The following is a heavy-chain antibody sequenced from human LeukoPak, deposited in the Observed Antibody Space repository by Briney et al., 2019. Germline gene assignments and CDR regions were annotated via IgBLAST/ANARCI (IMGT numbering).Heavy chain of an antibody. Sequence: SETLSLTCTVSGGSIGSYYWSWIRQPPGKGLECIGYIYHSGTSNYNPSLKSRVTISADTSKNQFSLKLTSVTAADTAIYYCARQRDYADYLDAFDVWGQGTMVTVSS. CDR2: IYHSGTS. CDR1: GGSIGSYY. J-gene: IGHJ3*01. D-gene: IGHD4-17*01. V-gene: IGHV4-59*08. CDR3: ARQRDYADYLDAFDV.